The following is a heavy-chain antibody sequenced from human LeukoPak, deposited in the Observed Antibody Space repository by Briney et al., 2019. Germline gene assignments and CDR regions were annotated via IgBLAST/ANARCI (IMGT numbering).Heavy chain of an antibody. J-gene: IGHJ4*02. CDR1: GYTFTCYY. V-gene: IGHV1-2*02. CDR3: ARELYITTWPYYYFDY. Sequence: GASVKVSCKASGYTFTCYYMHWVRQAPGQGLEWRGWINPNSGGTNYAQKFQGRVTMTRDTSISTAYMELSRLRSDDTAVYYCARELYITTWPYYYFDYWGQGTLVTVSS. CDR2: INPNSGGT. D-gene: IGHD3-22*01.